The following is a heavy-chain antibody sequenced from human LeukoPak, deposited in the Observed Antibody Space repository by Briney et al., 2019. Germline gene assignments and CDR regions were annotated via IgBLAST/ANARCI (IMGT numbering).Heavy chain of an antibody. Sequence: PSETLSLTCAVYVGSFSGYYWSWIRQPPGKGLEWIGEINHSGSTNYNPSLKNRVTMSVDTSKNQFSLKLNSVTAADTAVYYCERKGGRLDAEYWGQGTLVTVSS. CDR1: VGSFSGYY. CDR2: INHSGST. D-gene: IGHD6-25*01. J-gene: IGHJ4*02. CDR3: ERKGGRLDAEY. V-gene: IGHV4-34*01.